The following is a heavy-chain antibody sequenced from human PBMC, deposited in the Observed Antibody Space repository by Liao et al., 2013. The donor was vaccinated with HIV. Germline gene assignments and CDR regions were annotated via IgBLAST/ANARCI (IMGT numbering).Heavy chain of an antibody. Sequence: QVQLQQWGAGLVKPSETLSLTCAVYGGSFSGYYWSWIRQPPGKGLEWIGEINHRGRTNYNPSLKSRVTISVDTSKNQFSLKLSSVTAADTAVYFCASGSPARGFDAFDIWGHGTMVTVSS. J-gene: IGHJ3*02. CDR3: ASGSPARGFDAFDI. D-gene: IGHD2-2*01. CDR1: GGSFSGYY. V-gene: IGHV4-34*01. CDR2: INHRGRT.